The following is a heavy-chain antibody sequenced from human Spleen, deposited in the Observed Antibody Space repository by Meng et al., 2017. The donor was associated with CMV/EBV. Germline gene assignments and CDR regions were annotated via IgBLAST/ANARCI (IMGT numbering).Heavy chain of an antibody. Sequence: GESLKISCGASGFTFRIYSMNWVRQAPGKGLEWVSSISSSGNSMFYADSVKGRFTISRDNARNSLYLQMNGLRAEDTAVYYCARGRGLEHWGQGTLVTVSS. CDR2: ISSSGNSM. CDR3: ARGRGLEH. J-gene: IGHJ1*01. D-gene: IGHD3-10*01. V-gene: IGHV3-21*01. CDR1: GFTFRIYS.